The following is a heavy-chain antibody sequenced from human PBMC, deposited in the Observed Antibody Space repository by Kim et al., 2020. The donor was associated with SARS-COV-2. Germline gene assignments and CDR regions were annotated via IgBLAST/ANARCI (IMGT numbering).Heavy chain of an antibody. CDR2: IYYSGST. V-gene: IGHV4-59*13. Sequence: SETLSLTCTVSGGFISSYYWSWIRQPPGKGLEWIGYIYYSGSTNYNPSLKSRVTISVDTSKNQFSLKLSSVTAADTAVYYCASHDSSGYYYSYWGQGTLV. J-gene: IGHJ4*02. CDR3: ASHDSSGYYYSY. CDR1: GGFISSYY. D-gene: IGHD3-22*01.